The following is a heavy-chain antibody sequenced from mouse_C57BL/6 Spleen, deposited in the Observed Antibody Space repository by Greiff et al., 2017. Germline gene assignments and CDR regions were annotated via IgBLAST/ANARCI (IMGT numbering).Heavy chain of an antibody. V-gene: IGHV2-2*01. CDR1: GFSLTSYG. CDR2: IWSGGST. D-gene: IGHD1-1*01. Sequence: VKVVESGPGLVQPSQSLSITCTVSGFSLTSYGVHWVRQSPGKGLEWLGVIWSGGSTDYNAAFISRLSISKDNSKSQVFFKMNSLQADDTAIYYCARGITTVVGDAYWGQGTLVTVSA. J-gene: IGHJ3*01. CDR3: ARGITTVVGDAY.